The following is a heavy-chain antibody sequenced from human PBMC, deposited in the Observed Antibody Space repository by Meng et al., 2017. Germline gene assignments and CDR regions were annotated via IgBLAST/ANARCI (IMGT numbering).Heavy chain of an antibody. CDR2: IWYDGSNK. J-gene: IGHJ4*02. CDR3: AKDRGAVAGWKY. CDR1: GFTFSSYG. D-gene: IGHD6-19*01. Sequence: GESLKISCAASGFTFSSYGMHWVRQAPGKGLEWVAVIWYDGSNKYYADSVKGRFTISRDNSKNTLYLQMNSLRAEDTAVYYCAKDRGAVAGWKYWGQGTLVTVSS. V-gene: IGHV3-33*06.